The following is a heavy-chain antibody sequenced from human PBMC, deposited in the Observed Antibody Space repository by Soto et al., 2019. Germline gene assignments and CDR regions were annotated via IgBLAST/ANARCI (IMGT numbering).Heavy chain of an antibody. Sequence: ASVKVSCKASGYTFTSYYMHWVRQAPGQGLEWMGIINPSGGSTSYAQKFQGRVTMTRDTSTSTVYMELSSLRSEDTAVYYCARDLGLGDYYGSGRFYYGMDVWGQGTTVTVSS. V-gene: IGHV1-46*01. CDR1: GYTFTSYY. CDR3: ARDLGLGDYYGSGRFYYGMDV. D-gene: IGHD3-10*01. CDR2: INPSGGST. J-gene: IGHJ6*02.